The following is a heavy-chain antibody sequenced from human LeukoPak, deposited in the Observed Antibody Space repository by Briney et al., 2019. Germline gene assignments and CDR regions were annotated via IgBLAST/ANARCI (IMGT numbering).Heavy chain of an antibody. CDR1: GGSISSYY. V-gene: IGHV4-59*01. CDR3: ARDRLDYGDYEDAFDI. D-gene: IGHD4-17*01. J-gene: IGHJ3*02. CDR2: IYYSGST. Sequence: SETLSLTCTVSGGSISSYYWSWIRHPPGKGLEWIGYIYYSGSTNYNPSLKSRVSISVDKSKNQFSLKLSSVTAADTAVYYCARDRLDYGDYEDAFDIWGQGTMVTVSS.